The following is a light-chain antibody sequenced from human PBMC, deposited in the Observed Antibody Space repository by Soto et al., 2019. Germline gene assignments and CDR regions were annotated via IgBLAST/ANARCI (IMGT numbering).Light chain of an antibody. CDR2: DVN. V-gene: IGLV2-14*01. J-gene: IGLJ1*01. Sequence: QSVLTQPASVSGSPGQSITISCTGTSSDVGGYNYVSWYQQHPGKAPKLMIYDVNNRPSGVSHRFSGSKSGNTASLTISGLQAEDEADYYCSSYTGSSTFAFGTGTKVTVL. CDR3: SSYTGSSTFA. CDR1: SSDVGGYNY.